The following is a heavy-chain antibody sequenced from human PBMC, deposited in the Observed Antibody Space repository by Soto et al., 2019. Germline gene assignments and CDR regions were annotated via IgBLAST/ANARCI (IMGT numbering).Heavy chain of an antibody. V-gene: IGHV4-31*03. D-gene: IGHD3-3*01. J-gene: IGHJ5*02. Sequence: SETLSLTCTVSGGSINSGAYYWSWIHKHPGKGLEWIGCIYYSGTTHYNPSLRSRISISVDTSKNQFSLKMSSVTAADTAVYYCARDQGDYDFWSGSSGWFDPWGQGTLVTVSS. CDR2: IYYSGTT. CDR3: ARDQGDYDFWSGSSGWFDP. CDR1: GGSINSGAYY.